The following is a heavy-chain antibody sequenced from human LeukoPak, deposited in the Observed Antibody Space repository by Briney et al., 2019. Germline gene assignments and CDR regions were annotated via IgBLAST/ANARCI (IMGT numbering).Heavy chain of an antibody. CDR3: TKDVNAGGADY. J-gene: IGHJ4*02. CDR1: GFTFDDYA. CDR2: ITWNSDRI. D-gene: IGHD2-2*01. Sequence: GGSLRLSCAASGFTFDDYAMHWVRQVPGKGLEWVSGITWNSDRIGYAGSVKGRFTISRDKAKNSLFLQMNNLRAEDTAFYYCTKDVNAGGADYWGQGTLVSVSS. V-gene: IGHV3-9*01.